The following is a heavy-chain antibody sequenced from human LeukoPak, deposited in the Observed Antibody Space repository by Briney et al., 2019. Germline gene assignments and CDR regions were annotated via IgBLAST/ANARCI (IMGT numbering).Heavy chain of an antibody. D-gene: IGHD1-26*01. J-gene: IGHJ5*01. CDR2: IYTSGST. CDR3: ARDNVRRSGSYYPAYNWFYP. Sequence: SETLSLTCTVSGGSISSGSYYWSWIRQPAGKGLEWIGRIYTSGSTNYNPSLKSRVTISVDTSKNQFSLKLSSVTAADTAVYYCARDNVRRSGSYYPAYNWFYPWGQGTLVTVSS. CDR1: GGSISSGSYY. V-gene: IGHV4-61*02.